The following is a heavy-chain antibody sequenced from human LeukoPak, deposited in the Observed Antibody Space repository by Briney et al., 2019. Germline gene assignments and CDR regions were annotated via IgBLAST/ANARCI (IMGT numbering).Heavy chain of an antibody. D-gene: IGHD5-12*01. CDR2: ISGSGGST. J-gene: IGHJ2*01. CDR1: GFTFSSYA. V-gene: IGHV3-23*01. CDR3: AKAPPLSGSYWSFDL. Sequence: GGSLRLSCSASGFTFSSYAMSWVRQAPGKGLEWVSAISGSGGSTYYADSVKGRFTISRDNSKNTLYLQMNSLRAEDTAVYYCAKAPPLSGSYWSFDLWGRGTLVTVSS.